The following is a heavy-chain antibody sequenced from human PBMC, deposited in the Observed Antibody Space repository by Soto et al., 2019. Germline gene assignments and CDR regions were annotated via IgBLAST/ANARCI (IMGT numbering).Heavy chain of an antibody. V-gene: IGHV3-23*01. J-gene: IGHJ4*02. D-gene: IGHD2-2*01. CDR2: LSSSGEKT. Sequence: EVRLSESGGGLARPGGSLRLSCEASGLNFAGYAMSWVRQAPVKGLDWVSSLSSSGEKTYYSDSVRGRFTISRDNTKNTVYLHMNTLSADDTALYFCAKESLFPSIQGIITNWGQGVVVTVSS. CDR3: AKESLFPSIQGIITN. CDR1: GLNFAGYA.